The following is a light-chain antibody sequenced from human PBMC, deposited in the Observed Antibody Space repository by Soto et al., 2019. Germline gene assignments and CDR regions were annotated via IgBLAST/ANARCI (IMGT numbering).Light chain of an antibody. CDR1: QSVSSSY. V-gene: IGKV3-20*01. CDR2: GAS. Sequence: EIVLTQSPGTLSLSPGERVTLSCRASQSVSSSYLAWYQQKPAQAPRLLIYGASNRATGIPDRFSGSGSGTDFTLTISSLEPEAFAVYYCQQYGCSPPYTFGQGTKLEIK. CDR3: QQYGCSPPYT. J-gene: IGKJ2*01.